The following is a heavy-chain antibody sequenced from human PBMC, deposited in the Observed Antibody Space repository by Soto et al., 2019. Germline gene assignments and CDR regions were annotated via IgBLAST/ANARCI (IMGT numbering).Heavy chain of an antibody. Sequence: QVQLQESGPGLVKPSQTLSLTCTVSGGSISNADYYWSWVRQPPGKGLEGIGYIYYSGSSFFNPSIKSRVTMSKDTSKNQFSRRLTSVTAADTAGYYCARAIVVTVGGMDVWGRGTTVTVSS. V-gene: IGHV4-30-4*01. CDR3: ARAIVVTVGGMDV. CDR2: IYYSGSS. CDR1: GGSISNADYY. J-gene: IGHJ6*02. D-gene: IGHD5-12*01.